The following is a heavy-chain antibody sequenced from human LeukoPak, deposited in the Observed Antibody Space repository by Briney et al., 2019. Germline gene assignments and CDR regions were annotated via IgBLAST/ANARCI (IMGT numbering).Heavy chain of an antibody. J-gene: IGHJ4*02. D-gene: IGHD3-3*01. CDR3: AKDRGDDFWSGYYN. Sequence: GGSLRLSCAASGFTFSSYWMNWVRQAPGKGLEWVSGISWNSGSIGYADSVKGRFTISRDNAKNSLYLQMNSLRAEDTALYYCAKDRGDDFWSGYYNWGQGTLVTVSS. CDR2: ISWNSGSI. CDR1: GFTFSSYW. V-gene: IGHV3-9*01.